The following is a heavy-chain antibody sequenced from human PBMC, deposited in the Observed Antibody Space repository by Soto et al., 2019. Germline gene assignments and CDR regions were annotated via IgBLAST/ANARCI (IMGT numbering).Heavy chain of an antibody. CDR2: INQSGST. CDR3: ARGTHHSSWYRSFDY. J-gene: IGHJ4*02. V-gene: IGHV4-34*01. CDR1: GGSFSDYY. D-gene: IGHD6-13*01. Sequence: QVQLQQWGAGLLKPSETLSLTCAIYGGSFSDYYWSWIRQPPGKGLAWIGEINQSGSTKYYPSLKIQVTMSVDTSKGQSSLTVSSVTAADTAVYYCARGTHHSSWYRSFDYWGQGTLVTVSS.